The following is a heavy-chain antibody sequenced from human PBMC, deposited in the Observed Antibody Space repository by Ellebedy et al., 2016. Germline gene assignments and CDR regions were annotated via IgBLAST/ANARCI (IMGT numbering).Heavy chain of an antibody. CDR1: GGSISDYF. CDR2: IVSSGST. J-gene: IGHJ4*02. Sequence: SETLSLTCTVSGGSISDYFWSWIRQPAGKGLEWLGRIVSSGSTNYNPSLKSRVSMSVDTSNNQFSLNLNSVTAADTAVYYCARGVTPHFDYWGQGILVTVSS. CDR3: ARGVTPHFDY. V-gene: IGHV4-4*07. D-gene: IGHD2-21*02.